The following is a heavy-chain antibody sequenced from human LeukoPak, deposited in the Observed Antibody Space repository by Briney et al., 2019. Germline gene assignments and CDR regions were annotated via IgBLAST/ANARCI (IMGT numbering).Heavy chain of an antibody. D-gene: IGHD3-22*01. CDR2: IYYSGST. CDR3: ARHEIYDSSGYSHDY. Sequence: PSETLSLTCAVYGGSFSGHYWSWIRQPPGKGLEWIGSIYYSGSTYYNPSLKSRVTISVDTSKNQFSLKLSSVTAADTAVYYCARHEIYDSSGYSHDYWGQGTLVTVSS. J-gene: IGHJ4*02. V-gene: IGHV4-34*01. CDR1: GGSFSGHY.